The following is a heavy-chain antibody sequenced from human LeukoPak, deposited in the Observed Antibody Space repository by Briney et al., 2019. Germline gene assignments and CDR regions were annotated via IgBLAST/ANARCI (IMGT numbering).Heavy chain of an antibody. Sequence: SGPTLVNPTETLTLTCTVSGFSLSNARMGVSWIRQPPGKALEWLAHIFSNDEKSYSTSLKSRLAISKGTSKSQVVLTMTNMDPVDTATYYCARMWDTGGAFDIWGQGTMVTVSS. D-gene: IGHD1-26*01. CDR1: GFSLSNARMG. CDR2: IFSNDEK. V-gene: IGHV2-26*01. J-gene: IGHJ3*02. CDR3: ARMWDTGGAFDI.